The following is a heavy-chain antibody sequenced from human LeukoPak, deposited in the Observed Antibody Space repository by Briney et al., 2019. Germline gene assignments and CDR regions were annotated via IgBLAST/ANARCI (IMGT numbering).Heavy chain of an antibody. CDR3: AGLIGYCSGGSCPLGPYYFDY. CDR1: GYSFTSYW. V-gene: IGHV5-51*01. J-gene: IGHJ4*02. CDR2: IYPGESDT. Sequence: RGESLKISCKGSGYSFTSYWIGWVRQMPGKGLEWMGIIYPGESDTRYSPSFQGQVTISADKSISTAYLQWSSLKASDTAMYYCAGLIGYCSGGSCPLGPYYFDYWGQGTLVTVSS. D-gene: IGHD2-15*01.